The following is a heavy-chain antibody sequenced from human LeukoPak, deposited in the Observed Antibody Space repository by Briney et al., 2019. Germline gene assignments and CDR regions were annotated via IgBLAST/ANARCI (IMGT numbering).Heavy chain of an antibody. CDR1: GFTFSSYS. Sequence: GGSLRLSCAASGFTFSSYSMNWVRQAPGKGLEWVSSISSSSSYIYYADSAKGRFTISRDNAKNSLYLQMNSLRAEDTAVYYCARDPWIQLWFRPAYYYYGMDVWGQGTTVTVSS. J-gene: IGHJ6*02. V-gene: IGHV3-21*01. D-gene: IGHD5-18*01. CDR2: ISSSSSYI. CDR3: ARDPWIQLWFRPAYYYYGMDV.